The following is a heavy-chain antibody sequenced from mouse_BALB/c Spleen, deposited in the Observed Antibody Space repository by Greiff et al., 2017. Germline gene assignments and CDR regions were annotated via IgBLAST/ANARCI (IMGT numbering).Heavy chain of an antibody. CDR2: IYPGDGDT. Sequence: VQRVESGAELVRPGSSVKISCKASGYAFSSYWMNWVKQRPGQGLEWIGQIYPGDGDTNYNGKFKGKATLTADKSSSTAYMQLSSLTSEDSAVYFCARGSPFYYFDYWGQGTTLTVSS. V-gene: IGHV1-80*01. J-gene: IGHJ2*01. CDR3: ARGSPFYYFDY. CDR1: GYAFSSYW.